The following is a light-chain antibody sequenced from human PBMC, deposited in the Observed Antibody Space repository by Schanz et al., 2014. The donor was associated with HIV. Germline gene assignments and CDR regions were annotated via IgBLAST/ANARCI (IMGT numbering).Light chain of an antibody. CDR2: GAS. J-gene: IGKJ4*02. V-gene: IGKV3-20*01. Sequence: EIVLTQSPGTLSLSPGERATLSCRASQSVPNNNVAWYHQKPGQAPRLLISGASSRATGIPDRFSGGGSGTDFTLTISRLEPDDFAVYYCHHYGDSRGTFGGGTEVDIK. CDR3: HHYGDSRGT. CDR1: QSVPNNN.